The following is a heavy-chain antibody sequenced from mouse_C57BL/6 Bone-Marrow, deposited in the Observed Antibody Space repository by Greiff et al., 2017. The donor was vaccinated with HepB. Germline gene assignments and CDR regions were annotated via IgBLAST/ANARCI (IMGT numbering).Heavy chain of an antibody. CDR2: IDPETGGT. CDR1: GYTFTDYE. J-gene: IGHJ1*03. D-gene: IGHD1-1*01. Sequence: QFQLQQSGAELVRPGASVTLSCKASGYTFTDYEMHWVKQTPVHGLEWIGAIDPETGGTAYNQKFKGKAILTADKSSSTAYMELRSLTSEDSAVYYCTRSIYYYGSRDFDVWGTGTTVTVSS. CDR3: TRSIYYYGSRDFDV. V-gene: IGHV1-15*01.